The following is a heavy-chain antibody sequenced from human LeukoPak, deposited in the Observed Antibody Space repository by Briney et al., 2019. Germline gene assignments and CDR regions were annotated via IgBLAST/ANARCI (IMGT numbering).Heavy chain of an antibody. D-gene: IGHD3-22*01. CDR1: GYTFTSYG. Sequence: ASVKVSCKASGYTFTSYGISWVQQAPGQGLEWMGWISAYNGNTNYAQKLQGRVTMTTDTSTSIAYMELRSLRSDDTAVYYCARGGDYYDSSGYFDYWGQGTLVTVSS. J-gene: IGHJ4*02. CDR2: ISAYNGNT. V-gene: IGHV1-18*01. CDR3: ARGGDYYDSSGYFDY.